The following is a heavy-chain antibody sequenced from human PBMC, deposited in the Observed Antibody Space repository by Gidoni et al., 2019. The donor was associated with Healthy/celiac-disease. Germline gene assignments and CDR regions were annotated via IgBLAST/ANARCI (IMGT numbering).Heavy chain of an antibody. Sequence: EVQLLESGGGLVQPGGSLRLSCAASGFTFSSYAMSWVRQAPGKGLEWVSAISGRGGSTYYADSVKGRFSISRDNSKNTLYLQMNSLRAEDTAVYYCAKGAEGYYYYYVMDVWGQGTTVTVSS. CDR3: AKGAEGYYYYYVMDV. CDR2: ISGRGGST. CDR1: GFTFSSYA. J-gene: IGHJ6*02. V-gene: IGHV3-23*01.